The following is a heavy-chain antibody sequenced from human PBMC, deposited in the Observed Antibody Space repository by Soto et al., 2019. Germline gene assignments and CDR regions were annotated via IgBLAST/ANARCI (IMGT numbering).Heavy chain of an antibody. CDR1: GFTFSSYV. CDR3: ARAPGYSSSLGYFDY. CDR2: ISYDGGNK. V-gene: IGHV3-30-3*01. Sequence: PGGSLRLSCAASGFTFSSYVMHWVRQAPGKGLEWVAVISYDGGNKYYADSVKGRFTISRDSSKNTLYLQMNSLRAEDTAVYYCARAPGYSSSLGYFDYWGQGTLVTVSS. D-gene: IGHD6-13*01. J-gene: IGHJ4*02.